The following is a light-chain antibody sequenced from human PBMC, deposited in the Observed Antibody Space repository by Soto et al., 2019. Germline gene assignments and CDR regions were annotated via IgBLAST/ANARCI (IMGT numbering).Light chain of an antibody. CDR3: SSYTSSSTLV. Sequence: QSVLTQPRSVSGSPGQSVTISCAGTSSDVGGYNYVSWYQQHPGKAPKLMVYDVTKRPSGVPDRFSGSKSGSTASLTISGLQAEDEADYYCSSYTSSSTLVFGGGTKVTVL. CDR1: SSDVGGYNY. CDR2: DVT. J-gene: IGLJ3*02. V-gene: IGLV2-11*01.